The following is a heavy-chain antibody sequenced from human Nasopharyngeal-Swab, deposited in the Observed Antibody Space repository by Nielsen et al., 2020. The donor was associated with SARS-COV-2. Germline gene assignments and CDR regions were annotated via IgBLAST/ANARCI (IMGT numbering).Heavy chain of an antibody. CDR3: ARDTSRWNFDSSGYTDY. D-gene: IGHD3-22*01. V-gene: IGHV1-46*01. Sequence: ASVKVSCKASGYTFTSYGISWVRQAPGQGLEWMGIINPSGGSTNYAQKFQGRVTMTRDTSTSTVYMELSSLRSEDTAVYYCARDTSRWNFDSSGYTDYWGQGTLVTVSS. J-gene: IGHJ4*02. CDR2: INPSGGST. CDR1: GYTFTSYG.